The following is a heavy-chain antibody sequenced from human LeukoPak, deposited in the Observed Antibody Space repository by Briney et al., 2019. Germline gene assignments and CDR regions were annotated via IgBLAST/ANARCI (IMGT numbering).Heavy chain of an antibody. D-gene: IGHD3-22*01. CDR2: IHYSGST. CDR1: GGSISSYY. J-gene: IGHJ4*02. CDR3: ARHSSTYYRFDY. Sequence: SETLSLTCTVSGGSISSYYWSWIRQPPGKGLEWIGYIHYSGSTNYNPSLKSRVTISVDTSKNQFSLTVSSVTAADTAVYYCARHSSTYYRFDYWGQGTLVSVSS. V-gene: IGHV4-59*08.